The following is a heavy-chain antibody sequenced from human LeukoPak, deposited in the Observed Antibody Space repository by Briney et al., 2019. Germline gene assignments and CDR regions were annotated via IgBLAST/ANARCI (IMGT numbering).Heavy chain of an antibody. D-gene: IGHD1-1*01. CDR3: IANLDH. CDR2: LKSKTDGGTS. J-gene: IGHJ4*02. CDR1: GITFSDAW. Sequence: GGSLRLSCKVSGITFSDAWMSWVRQAPGKGLEWVGLLKSKTDGGTSDYAAPVKGRFSVSRNDSENMLFLQMDSLNIDDTGVYYCIANLDHWGQGTLVTVSS. V-gene: IGHV3-15*01.